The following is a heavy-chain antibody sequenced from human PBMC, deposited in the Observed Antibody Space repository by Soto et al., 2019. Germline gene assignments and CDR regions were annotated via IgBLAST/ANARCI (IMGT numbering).Heavy chain of an antibody. CDR2: ISGGGDLA. J-gene: IGHJ4*02. CDR3: ARESEDLTSNFDY. CDR1: GFPFDTSA. V-gene: IGHV3-23*01. Sequence: EVRLLESGGGLVQPGGSLRLSCAASGFPFDTSAMIWVRQAPGKGPEWLSLISGGGDLAYYAESVKGRFTSSRDNSKNSLYLEMNSLRAEDTAVYYCARESEDLTSNFDYWGQGTLVTVSS.